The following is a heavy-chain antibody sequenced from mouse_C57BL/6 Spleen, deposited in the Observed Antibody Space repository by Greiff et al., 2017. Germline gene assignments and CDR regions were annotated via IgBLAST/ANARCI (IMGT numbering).Heavy chain of an antibody. V-gene: IGHV14-2*01. J-gene: IGHJ2*01. Sequence: VQLQQSGAELVKPGASVKLSCTASGFNFKDYYMHWVKQRTEQGLEWIGRIDPEDGATKYAPKFQGKATMTADTSSNTAYLQLSSLTSEATGVYYCARGGSGAWGQGATLTVSS. CDR1: GFNFKDYY. D-gene: IGHD1-1*02. CDR2: IDPEDGAT. CDR3: ARGGSGA.